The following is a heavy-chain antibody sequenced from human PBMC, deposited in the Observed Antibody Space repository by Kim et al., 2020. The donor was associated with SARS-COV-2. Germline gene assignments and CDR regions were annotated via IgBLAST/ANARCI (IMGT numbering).Heavy chain of an antibody. V-gene: IGHV4-39*01. Sequence: KSRVTISVDTSNNQFSLRLSSVSAADTAVYYCARHRNYDSSGYYENAFDIWGQGTMVTVSS. J-gene: IGHJ3*02. D-gene: IGHD3-22*01. CDR3: ARHRNYDSSGYYENAFDI.